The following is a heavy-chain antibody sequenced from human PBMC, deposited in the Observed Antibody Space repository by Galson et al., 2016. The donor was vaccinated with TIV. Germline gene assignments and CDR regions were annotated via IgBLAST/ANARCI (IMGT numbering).Heavy chain of an antibody. CDR3: ARWAHSGSYYDYFQN. CDR1: GGSIHNSAYF. J-gene: IGHJ1*01. CDR2: IYNSGST. Sequence: TLSLTCTVSGGSIHNSAYFWTWIRQHPGQGLEWIGNIYNSGSTDYTPSLESRLTIFFDTSRNQFSMRLISVTAADTAVYYCARWAHSGSYYDYFQNWGQGTLVTVSS. V-gene: IGHV4-31*03. D-gene: IGHD1-26*01.